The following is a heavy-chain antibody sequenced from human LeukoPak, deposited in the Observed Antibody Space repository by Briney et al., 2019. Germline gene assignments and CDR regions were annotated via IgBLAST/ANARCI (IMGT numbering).Heavy chain of an antibody. CDR3: AARGYCSSTSCYGGWFDP. CDR2: IIPIFGTA. V-gene: IGHV1-69*06. D-gene: IGHD2-2*01. Sequence: SVKVSCKASGGTFSSYAISWVRQAPGQGLEWMGGIIPIFGTANYAQKFQGRVTITADKSTSTAYMELSSLRSEDTAVYYCAARGYCSSTSCYGGWFDPWGQGTLVTVSS. CDR1: GGTFSSYA. J-gene: IGHJ5*02.